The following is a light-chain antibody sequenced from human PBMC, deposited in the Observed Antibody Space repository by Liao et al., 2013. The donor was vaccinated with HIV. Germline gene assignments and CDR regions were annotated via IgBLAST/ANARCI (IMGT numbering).Light chain of an antibody. V-gene: IGLV3-21*04. CDR3: QVWDGNTNHWV. Sequence: SYELTQPPSVSVSPGKTASITCGGNNIGSKSVHWYQQKPGQAPVLVLYSDNVRPSRIPDRFSGSNSGNTATLTISRVEAGDEADYSCQVWDGNTNHWVFGGGTKLTVL. CDR2: SDN. CDR1: NIGSKS. J-gene: IGLJ3*02.